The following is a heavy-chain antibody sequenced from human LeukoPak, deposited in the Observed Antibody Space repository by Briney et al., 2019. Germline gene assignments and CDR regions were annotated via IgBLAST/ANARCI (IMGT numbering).Heavy chain of an antibody. D-gene: IGHD6-19*01. Sequence: GASVKVSCKASGYTFTSYYMHWVRQAPGQGLEWMGIINPSGGSTSYAQKFQGRVTMTRDTSTSTVYMELSSLRSEGTAVYYCASGKAGGIAVAGTGYWGQGTLVTVSS. J-gene: IGHJ4*02. CDR2: INPSGGST. CDR1: GYTFTSYY. V-gene: IGHV1-46*01. CDR3: ASGKAGGIAVAGTGY.